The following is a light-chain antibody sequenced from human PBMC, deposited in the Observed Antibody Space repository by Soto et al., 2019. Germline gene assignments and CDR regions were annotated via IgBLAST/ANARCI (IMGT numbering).Light chain of an antibody. CDR1: SIDVGGYNY. Sequence: QSALTQPASVSGSPGQSITISCTGTSIDVGGYNYVSWYQQHPGKAPRLMIYDVNNRPSGVSNRFSGSKSGNTASLTISGLQAEDEADYYCSSYTSSSTRVFGTGTKVTVL. CDR2: DVN. J-gene: IGLJ1*01. V-gene: IGLV2-14*01. CDR3: SSYTSSSTRV.